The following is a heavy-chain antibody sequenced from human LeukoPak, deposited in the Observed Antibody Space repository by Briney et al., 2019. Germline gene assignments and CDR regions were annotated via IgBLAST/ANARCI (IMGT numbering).Heavy chain of an antibody. V-gene: IGHV3-48*01. CDR1: GFTFSSYS. CDR3: ARDKDTSAYYSGH. Sequence: SGGSLRLYCAASGFTFSSYSMIWVRQAPGKGLERVSYISSYSSTIYYADSVKGRFTISRDDAKNSLYLQMNSLGAEDTAVYYCARDKDTSAYYSGHWGQGTLVTVSS. CDR2: ISSYSSTI. J-gene: IGHJ4*02. D-gene: IGHD3-22*01.